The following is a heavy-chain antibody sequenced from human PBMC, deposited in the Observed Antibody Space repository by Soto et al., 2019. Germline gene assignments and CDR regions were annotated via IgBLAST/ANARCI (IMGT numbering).Heavy chain of an antibody. J-gene: IGHJ5*02. CDR3: ATRQGGSYNWFDP. CDR1: GGSISSSRYS. CDR2: AYYSGST. Sequence: PSETLSLTCTGSGGSISSSRYSWGWIRQPPGKGLEWIGSAYYSGSTYYNPSLKSRVTMSVDTSKNQFSLKLSSVTAADTAVYYCATRQGGSYNWFDPWGQGTLVTVSS. D-gene: IGHD2-15*01. V-gene: IGHV4-39*01.